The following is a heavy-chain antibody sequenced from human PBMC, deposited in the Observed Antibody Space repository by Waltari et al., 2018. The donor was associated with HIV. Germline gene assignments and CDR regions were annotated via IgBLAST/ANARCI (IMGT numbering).Heavy chain of an antibody. D-gene: IGHD3-10*01. Sequence: QVQLVQSGAEVKKPGSSVKVSCKASVGAFVSHTFNWVRQAPGQGLEWMGRAIPMFGTANYARKFQGRVTITADKSTTTAYMELNGLRIDDTAVYYCASARETMGVDFDSWGQGTLVTVS. CDR3: ASARETMGVDFDS. V-gene: IGHV1-69*08. CDR1: VGAFVSHT. CDR2: AIPMFGTA. J-gene: IGHJ5*01.